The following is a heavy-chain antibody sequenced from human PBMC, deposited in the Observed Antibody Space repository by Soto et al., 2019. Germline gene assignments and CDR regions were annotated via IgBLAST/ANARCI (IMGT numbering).Heavy chain of an antibody. CDR3: AIVSLGYCSGGSCYSDYYYYYMEV. CDR1: GGTFSSYT. J-gene: IGHJ6*03. V-gene: IGHV1-69*02. CDR2: IIPILGIA. Sequence: SVKVSFKASGGTFSSYTISWVRQAPGQGLEWMGRIIPILGIANYAQKFQGRVTITADKSTSTAYMELSSLRYEDTAVYYCAIVSLGYCSGGSCYSDYYYYYMEVWGKGTTVTVSS. D-gene: IGHD2-15*01.